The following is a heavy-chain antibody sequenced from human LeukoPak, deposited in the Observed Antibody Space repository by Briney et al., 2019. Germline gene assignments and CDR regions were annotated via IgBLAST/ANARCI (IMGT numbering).Heavy chain of an antibody. J-gene: IGHJ6*02. V-gene: IGHV4-59*01. D-gene: IGHD3-3*01. CDR3: ARARGITIFGVVIISGMDV. CDR2: IYYSGST. Sequence: SETLSLTCTVSGGSISSYYWSWIRQPPGKGLEWIGYIYYSGSTNYNPSLKSRVTISVDTSENQFSLKLSSVTAADTAVYYCARARGITIFGVVIISGMDVWGQGTTVTVSS. CDR1: GGSISSYY.